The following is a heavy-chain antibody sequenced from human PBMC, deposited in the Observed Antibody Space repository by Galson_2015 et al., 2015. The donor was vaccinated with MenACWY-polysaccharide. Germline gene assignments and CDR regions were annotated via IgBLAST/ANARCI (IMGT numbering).Heavy chain of an antibody. V-gene: IGHV4-59*01. CDR1: GGSISSYY. CDR2: INYSGST. J-gene: IGHJ2*01. Sequence: SETLSLTCTVSGGSISSYYWNWIRQPPGKGLEWVGYINYSGSTNHNPSLKSRVTMSVDTSKNQFSLNLTSVTVADTAVYYCARAIAVTGQRRDFDLWGRGTLVTVSS. CDR3: ARAIAVTGQRRDFDL. D-gene: IGHD6-19*01.